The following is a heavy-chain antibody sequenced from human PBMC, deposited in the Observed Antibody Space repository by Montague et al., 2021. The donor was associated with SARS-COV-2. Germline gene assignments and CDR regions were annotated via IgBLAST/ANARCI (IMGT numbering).Heavy chain of an antibody. V-gene: IGHV4-59*01. CDR3: ARAPVAHITIFGVVTSFDY. CDR2: IYYSGST. Sequence: SETLSLTCTVSGGSISSYYRSWIRQPPGKGLEWIGYIYYSGSTNYNPSLKSRVTISVDTSKNQFSLKLSSVTAADTAVYYCARAPVAHITIFGVVTSFDYWGQGTLVTVSS. D-gene: IGHD3-3*01. J-gene: IGHJ4*02. CDR1: GGSISSYY.